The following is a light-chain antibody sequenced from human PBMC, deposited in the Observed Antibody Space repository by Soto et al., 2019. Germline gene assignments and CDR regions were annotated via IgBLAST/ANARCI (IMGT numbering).Light chain of an antibody. CDR2: GSF. Sequence: EIVMTQSQATLSVSQGESATLSCRASHSITNDLAWYQHRPGQVPRLLIYGSFRRDPGIPARFSGSGSGTEFTLTISSLQSEDFAVYYCQQYNNWWTFGQGTKVDI. J-gene: IGKJ1*01. CDR1: HSITND. V-gene: IGKV3-15*01. CDR3: QQYNNWWT.